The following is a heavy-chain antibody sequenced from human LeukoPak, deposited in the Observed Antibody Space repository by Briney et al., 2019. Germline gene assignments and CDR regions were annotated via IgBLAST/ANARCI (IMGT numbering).Heavy chain of an antibody. CDR2: ISAYNGNI. V-gene: IGHV1-18*01. CDR1: GYTFSSYG. J-gene: IGHJ4*02. D-gene: IGHD2-15*01. CDR3: ARDDSDCSGGTCYPDDF. Sequence: ASVKVSFKASGYTFSSYGISWVRQAPGQGLEWMGWISAYNGNIKYAQKFQGRVTMTTDTSTSTAYMELRSLRSDDTAMYFCARDDSDCSGGTCYPDDFWGQGTLVTVSS.